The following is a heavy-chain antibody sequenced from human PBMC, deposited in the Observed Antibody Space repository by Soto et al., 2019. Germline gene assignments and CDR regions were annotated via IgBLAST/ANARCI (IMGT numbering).Heavy chain of an antibody. CDR1: GGSFSGYY. D-gene: IGHD2-15*01. CDR2: INHSGST. J-gene: IGHJ6*02. V-gene: IGHV4-34*01. Sequence: SETLSLTCAVYGGSFSGYYWSWIRQPPGKGLEWIGEINHSGSTNYNPSLKSRVTISVDTSKNQFSLKLSSVTAADTAVYYCARVRTRAGGHSVYGMDVWGQGTTVTVS. CDR3: ARVRTRAGGHSVYGMDV.